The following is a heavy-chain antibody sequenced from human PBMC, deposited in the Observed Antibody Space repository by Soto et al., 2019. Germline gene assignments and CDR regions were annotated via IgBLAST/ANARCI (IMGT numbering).Heavy chain of an antibody. J-gene: IGHJ4*02. CDR1: GYTFTSYG. CDR2: INPGNGNT. Sequence: QVQLVQSGAEVKKPGASVKVSCKASGYTFTSYGMNCVRQAPGRGLEWMGWINPGNGNTKYSQKFQGRVIIERDTPASPAYMELSSLRSEDTAVYYCARGGYFDSSNSLAYWGMGTLVTVSS. D-gene: IGHD3-22*01. V-gene: IGHV1-3*01. CDR3: ARGGYFDSSNSLAY.